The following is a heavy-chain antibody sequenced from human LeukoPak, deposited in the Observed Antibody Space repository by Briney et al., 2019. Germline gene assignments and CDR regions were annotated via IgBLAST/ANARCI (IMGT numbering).Heavy chain of an antibody. J-gene: IGHJ6*02. CDR1: GGTFSSYA. Sequence: SVKVSCKASGGTFSSYAISWVRQAPGQGLEWMGGIIPIFGTANYAQKFQGRVTITADESTSTAYMGLSSLRSEDTAVYYCARDGAPLRYSDDSYGMDVWGQGTTVTVSS. V-gene: IGHV1-69*13. CDR2: IIPIFGTA. CDR3: ARDGAPLRYSDDSYGMDV. D-gene: IGHD3-9*01.